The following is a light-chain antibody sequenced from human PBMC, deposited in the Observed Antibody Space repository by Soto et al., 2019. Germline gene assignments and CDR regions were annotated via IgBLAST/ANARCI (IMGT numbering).Light chain of an antibody. CDR3: QQTYSIPPT. V-gene: IGKV1-39*01. Sequence: DIQMTQSPSSLSASVGDRVTITCRASQSISFYLSWYQQTPGKAPKFLIYGASSLESGVPSRFSGSGSGTDFTLTISSLQPEDFATYYCQQTYSIPPTFGGGTKVDIK. CDR2: GAS. CDR1: QSISFY. J-gene: IGKJ4*01.